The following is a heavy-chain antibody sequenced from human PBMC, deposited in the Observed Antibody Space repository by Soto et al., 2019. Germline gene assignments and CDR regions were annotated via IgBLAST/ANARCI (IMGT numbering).Heavy chain of an antibody. CDR1: GGSISSGDYY. V-gene: IGHV4-30-4*01. CDR2: IYYSGST. D-gene: IGHD3-10*01. CDR3: ARGRTVRGVPNIDY. J-gene: IGHJ4*02. Sequence: PSETLSLTCTVSGGSISSGDYYWSWIRQPPGKGLEWIGYIYYSGSTYHNPSPKSRVTISVDTSKNQFSLKLSSVTAAVTAVYFCARGRTVRGVPNIDYWGQGTLVTVSS.